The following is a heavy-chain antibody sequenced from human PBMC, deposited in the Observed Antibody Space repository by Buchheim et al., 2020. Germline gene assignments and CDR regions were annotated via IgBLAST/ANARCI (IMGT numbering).Heavy chain of an antibody. CDR3: ARDMLDNVWGTYRSQYVQY. J-gene: IGHJ1*01. CDR1: GFTVSSNY. V-gene: IGHV3-66*01. CDR2: IYSGGST. D-gene: IGHD3-16*02. Sequence: EVQLVESGGGLVQPGGSLRLSCAASGFTVSSNYMSWVRQAPGKGLEWVSVIYSGGSTYYADSVKGRFIISRDNSKNTLYLHMNTLRAEDTAVYYCARDMLDNVWGTYRSQYVQYWGEGTL.